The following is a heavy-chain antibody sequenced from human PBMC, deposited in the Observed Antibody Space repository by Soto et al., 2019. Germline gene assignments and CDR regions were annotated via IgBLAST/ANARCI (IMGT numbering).Heavy chain of an antibody. J-gene: IGHJ6*03. V-gene: IGHV4-34*01. Sequence: SETLSLTCAVYGGSFSGYYWSWIRQPPGKGLEWIGEINHSGSTNYNPSLKSRVTISVDTSKNQFSLKLSSVTAADTAVYYCARGPRSSGWSEKDYYYYYKDVWGKGTTVTVSS. D-gene: IGHD6-19*01. CDR3: ARGPRSSGWSEKDYYYYYKDV. CDR2: INHSGST. CDR1: GGSFSGYY.